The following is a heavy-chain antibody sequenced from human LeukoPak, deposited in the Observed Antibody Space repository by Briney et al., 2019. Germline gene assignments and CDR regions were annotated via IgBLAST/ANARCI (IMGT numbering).Heavy chain of an antibody. V-gene: IGHV3-21*01. J-gene: IGHJ4*02. D-gene: IGHD6-13*01. CDR3: ARVPASIAAAGPYYFDY. CDR1: GFTFSSYS. Sequence: PGGSLRLSCAASGFTFSSYSMNWVRQAPGKGLEWVSSISSSSSYIYYADSVKGRFTISRDNAKNSLYLQMNSLRAEDTAVYYCARVPASIAAAGPYYFDYWGQGTLVTVSS. CDR2: ISSSSSYI.